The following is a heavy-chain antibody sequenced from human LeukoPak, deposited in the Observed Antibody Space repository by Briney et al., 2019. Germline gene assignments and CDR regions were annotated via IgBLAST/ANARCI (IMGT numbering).Heavy chain of an antibody. D-gene: IGHD4-23*01. Sequence: GGCLRLACAASGFTFDDYAMDWVRQARGKGLGWVSGISWNSGSIGYADSVKGRFTISRDNANNSLYLQMNSLRAEDTALYYCAKDMGPTVVTPYWFDPWGQGTLVTVSS. CDR2: ISWNSGSI. J-gene: IGHJ5*02. CDR3: AKDMGPTVVTPYWFDP. V-gene: IGHV3-9*01. CDR1: GFTFDDYA.